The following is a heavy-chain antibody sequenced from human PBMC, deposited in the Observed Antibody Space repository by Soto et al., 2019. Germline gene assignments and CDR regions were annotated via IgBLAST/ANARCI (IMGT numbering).Heavy chain of an antibody. CDR2: ISGSGGST. Sequence: EVQLLESGGGLVQPGGSLRLSCAASGFTFSSYAMSWVRQAPGKGLEWVSAISGSGGSTYYADPVKGRFTISRDNSKNTLYLQMNSLRAEDTAVYYCAKASTHFDWLPLDYWGQGNLVTVSS. D-gene: IGHD3-9*01. J-gene: IGHJ4*02. CDR3: AKASTHFDWLPLDY. V-gene: IGHV3-23*01. CDR1: GFTFSSYA.